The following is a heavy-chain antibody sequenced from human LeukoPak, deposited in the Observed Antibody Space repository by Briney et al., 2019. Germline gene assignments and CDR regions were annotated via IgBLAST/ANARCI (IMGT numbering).Heavy chain of an antibody. CDR2: IIPIFGTA. CDR3: ARGYGDYPNWFDP. CDR1: GGTFSSYA. J-gene: IGHJ5*02. V-gene: IGHV1-69*01. Sequence: SVKVSCKASGGTFSSYAMSWVRQAPGQGLEWMGGIIPIFGTANYAQKFQGRVTITADESTSTAYMELSSLRSEDTAVYYCARGYGDYPNWFDPWGQGTLVTVSS. D-gene: IGHD4-17*01.